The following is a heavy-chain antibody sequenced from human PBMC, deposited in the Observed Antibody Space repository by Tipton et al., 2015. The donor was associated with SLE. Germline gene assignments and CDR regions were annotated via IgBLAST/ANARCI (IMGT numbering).Heavy chain of an antibody. V-gene: IGHV3-74*01. CDR1: GFRFSSQW. CDR3: AKGDSVNSLYYFDF. Sequence: SLRLSCEGSGFRFSSQWMHWVRQVPGKGFVWVSGSDGDGTSTYYADSVRGRFTISRDNARNTLYLQMNSVRVEDTAVYYCAKGDSVNSLYYFDFWGQGTLVTVSS. J-gene: IGHJ4*02. D-gene: IGHD5/OR15-5a*01. CDR2: SDGDGTST.